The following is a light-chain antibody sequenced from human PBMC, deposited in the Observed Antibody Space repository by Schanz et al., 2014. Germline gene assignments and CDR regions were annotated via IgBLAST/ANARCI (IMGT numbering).Light chain of an antibody. V-gene: IGLV2-11*01. Sequence: QSALTQPRSVSGSPGQSVTISCTGTSSDVGGYNHVSWYQQHPGKAPKLMIYDVSNRPSGVSNRFSGSKSGNTASLTVSGLQAEDEADYYCCSYAGSSTWVFGGGTKLTVL. CDR2: DVS. CDR3: CSYAGSSTWV. J-gene: IGLJ3*02. CDR1: SSDVGGYNH.